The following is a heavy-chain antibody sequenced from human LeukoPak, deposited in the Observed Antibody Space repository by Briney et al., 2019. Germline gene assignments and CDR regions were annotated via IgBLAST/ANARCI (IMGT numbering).Heavy chain of an antibody. D-gene: IGHD2-2*02. Sequence: QPGGSLRLSCAASGFTFSSYWMHWVRQAPGKGLVWVSRINSDGSSTSYADSVKGRFTISRDNSKNTLYLQMNSLRAEDTAVYYCAKNGAPYPNDYWGQGTLVTVSS. V-gene: IGHV3-74*01. J-gene: IGHJ4*02. CDR3: AKNGAPYPNDY. CDR2: INSDGSST. CDR1: GFTFSSYW.